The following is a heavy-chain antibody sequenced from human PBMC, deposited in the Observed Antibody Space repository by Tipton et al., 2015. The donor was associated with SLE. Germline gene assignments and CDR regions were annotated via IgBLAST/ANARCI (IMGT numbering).Heavy chain of an antibody. CDR1: GGSFSGYY. Sequence: LRLSCAVYGGSFSGYYWSWIRQPPGKGLEWIGEINHSGSTNYNPSLKSRVTISVDTPKNQFSLNLSSVTAADTAVYYCARGPRLGFDYWGQGTLVTVSS. CDR2: INHSGST. J-gene: IGHJ4*02. D-gene: IGHD6-19*01. CDR3: ARGPRLGFDY. V-gene: IGHV4-34*01.